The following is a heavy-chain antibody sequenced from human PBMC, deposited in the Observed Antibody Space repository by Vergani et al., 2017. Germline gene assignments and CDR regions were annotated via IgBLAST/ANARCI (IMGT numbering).Heavy chain of an antibody. CDR3: AMGVAARIFDY. J-gene: IGHJ4*02. CDR2: INPSGGST. V-gene: IGHV1-46*01. CDR1: GYTFTSYG. Sequence: QVQLVQSGAEVKKPGASVKVSCKASGYTFTSYGISWVRQAPGQGLEWMGIINPSGGSTSYAQKFQGRVTMTRDTSTSTVYMELSSLRSEDTAVYYCAMGVAARIFDYWGQGTLVTVSS. D-gene: IGHD6-6*01.